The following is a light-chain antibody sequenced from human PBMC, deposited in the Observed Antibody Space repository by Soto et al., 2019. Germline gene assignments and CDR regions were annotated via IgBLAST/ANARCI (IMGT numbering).Light chain of an antibody. CDR3: CSYAGSSTYV. V-gene: IGLV2-23*02. CDR1: SSDVGSYNL. Sequence: QPASVSGSPGQSITISCTGTSSDVGSYNLVSWYQQHPGKAPKLMIYEVSKRPSGVSNRFSGSKSGNTASLTISGLQAEDEADYYCCSYAGSSTYVFGTGTKVTVL. J-gene: IGLJ1*01. CDR2: EVS.